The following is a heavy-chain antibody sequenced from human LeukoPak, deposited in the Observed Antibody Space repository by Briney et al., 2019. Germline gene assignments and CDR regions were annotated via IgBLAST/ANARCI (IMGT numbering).Heavy chain of an antibody. CDR1: GFTFSSYG. CDR3: ARAAGVTAFDY. V-gene: IGHV3-33*08. J-gene: IGHJ4*02. Sequence: GGSLRLSCAASGFTFSSYGMHWVRQAPGKGLEWVAVIWYDGSNKYYADSVKGRFTISSDNSKNTLYLQMNSLRAEDTAVYYCARAAGVTAFDYWGQGTLVTVSS. CDR2: IWYDGSNK. D-gene: IGHD4-23*01.